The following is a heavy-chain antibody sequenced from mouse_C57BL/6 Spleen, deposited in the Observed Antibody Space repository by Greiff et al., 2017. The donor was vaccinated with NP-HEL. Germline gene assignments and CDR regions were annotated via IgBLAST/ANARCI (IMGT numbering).Heavy chain of an antibody. J-gene: IGHJ2*01. Sequence: VQLQQPGAELVKPGASVKLSCKASGYTFTSYWMHWVKQRPGQGLEWIGMIHPNSGSTNYNEKFKSKATLTVDKSSSTAYMQLSSLTSDDSAVYYCSRTEDSSCSFDYWGQGTTLTVSS. V-gene: IGHV1-64*01. D-gene: IGHD3-2*02. CDR2: IHPNSGST. CDR3: SRTEDSSCSFDY. CDR1: GYTFTSYW.